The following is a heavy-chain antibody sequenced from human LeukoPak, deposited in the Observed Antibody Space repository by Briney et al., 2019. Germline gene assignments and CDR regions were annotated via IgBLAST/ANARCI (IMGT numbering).Heavy chain of an antibody. Sequence: SETLSLTCSVSGVSIHTYYWTWIRQPPGKGLEWIGNVYYSGTTYYNPSLKSRLTISVDTSKNQFSLKLNSVTAADTAVYFCARGIGRFDYWGQGTLVTVSS. J-gene: IGHJ4*02. V-gene: IGHV4-59*13. CDR2: VYYSGTT. CDR3: ARGIGRFDY. CDR1: GVSIHTYY.